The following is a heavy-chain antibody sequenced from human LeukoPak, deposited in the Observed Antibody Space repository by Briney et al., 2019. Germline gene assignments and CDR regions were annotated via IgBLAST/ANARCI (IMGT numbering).Heavy chain of an antibody. CDR1: GYTLTELS. V-gene: IGHV1-24*01. CDR3: ATGPRGTGDWFDP. CDR2: FDPEDGET. Sequence: GSVRVSCKVSGYTLTELSMHWVRQAPGKGLEGVGGFDPEDGETIYAQKFQGRVTMTEDTSTDTAYMELSSLSSEDTAVYYYATGPRGTGDWFDPWGQGTLVTVSS. J-gene: IGHJ5*02. D-gene: IGHD2-8*02.